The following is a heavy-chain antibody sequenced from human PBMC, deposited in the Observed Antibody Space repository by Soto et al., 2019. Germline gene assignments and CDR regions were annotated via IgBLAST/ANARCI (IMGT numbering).Heavy chain of an antibody. D-gene: IGHD3-3*01. CDR1: GYTFTSYA. V-gene: IGHV1-3*01. J-gene: IGHJ5*02. CDR3: ARLTAIRTIFGGFDP. Sequence: GSVKVSCNASGYTFTSYAIHWVRQAPGQRLEWMGWINAGNGNTKYSQKFHGRVTITRDTSASTAYMELSSLRSEDTAVYYCARLTAIRTIFGGFDPWGQGTLVTVSS. CDR2: INAGNGNT.